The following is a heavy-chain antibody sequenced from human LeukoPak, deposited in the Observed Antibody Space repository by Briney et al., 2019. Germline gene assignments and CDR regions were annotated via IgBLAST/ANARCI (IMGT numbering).Heavy chain of an antibody. V-gene: IGHV4-30-2*01. J-gene: IGHJ4*02. CDR3: ARDAGVWGSHSFDY. D-gene: IGHD3-16*01. CDR1: GGSISSGGYS. Sequence: SETLSLTCAVSGGSISSGGYSWSWIRQPPGKGLEWIGYIYHSGSTYYNPSLKSRVTISVDRSKKQFSLKLSSVTAADTAVYYCARDAGVWGSHSFDYWGQGTLVTVSS. CDR2: IYHSGST.